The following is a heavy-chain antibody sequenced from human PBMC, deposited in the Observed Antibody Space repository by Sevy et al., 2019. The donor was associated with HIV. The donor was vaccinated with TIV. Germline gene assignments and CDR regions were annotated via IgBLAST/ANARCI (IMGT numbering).Heavy chain of an antibody. Sequence: GGSLRLSCAASGFTFSIYAMSWVRQAPGKGLEWVSVISDSSGSTYYADSVKGRFTISRDNSKNTLFLQMNSLRAEDTAVYYCAKDRVSGTYYTGDFDYWGQRTLVTVSS. CDR1: GFTFSIYA. CDR2: ISDSSGST. V-gene: IGHV3-23*01. CDR3: AKDRVSGTYYTGDFDY. D-gene: IGHD3-10*01. J-gene: IGHJ4*02.